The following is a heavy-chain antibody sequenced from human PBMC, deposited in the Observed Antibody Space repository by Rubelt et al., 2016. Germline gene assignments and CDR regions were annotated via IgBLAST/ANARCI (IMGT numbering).Heavy chain of an antibody. CDR2: IIPILGIA. Sequence: QVQLVQSGAEVKKPGASVKVSCKASGYTFTSYGISWVRQAPGQGLEWMGRIIPILGIANYAQKFQGRVTITADKSTSTAEMELGSLGSEDTAVYYCARRLLAVAATEDYWGQGTLVTVSS. CDR1: GYTFTSYG. J-gene: IGHJ4*02. CDR3: ARRLLAVAATEDY. V-gene: IGHV1-69*04. D-gene: IGHD6-19*01.